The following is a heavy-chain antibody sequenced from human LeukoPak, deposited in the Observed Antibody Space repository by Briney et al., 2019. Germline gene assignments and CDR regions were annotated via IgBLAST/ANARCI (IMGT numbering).Heavy chain of an antibody. V-gene: IGHV1-18*01. CDR3: AGDAGNSGWRQGDS. Sequence: ASVKVSCKASGYTLSSYGISWVRQAPGQGLEWMGWISAYNGNTNYAQKFQGRVTMTTDTSTSTAYMEIRSLTSDDTAIYYCAGDAGNSGWRQGDSWGQGTLVTVSS. CDR2: ISAYNGNT. D-gene: IGHD6-19*01. J-gene: IGHJ4*02. CDR1: GYTLSSYG.